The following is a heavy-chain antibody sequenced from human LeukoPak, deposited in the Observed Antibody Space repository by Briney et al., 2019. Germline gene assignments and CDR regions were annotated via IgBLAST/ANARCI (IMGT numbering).Heavy chain of an antibody. Sequence: SETLSLTCTVSGGSISSYYWSWIRQPPGKGLEWIGYIYYSGSTNYNPSLKSRVTISVDTSKNQFSLKLSSVTAADTAVYYCARVRIAVAGRWFDYWGQGTLVTVSS. D-gene: IGHD6-19*01. V-gene: IGHV4-59*01. CDR2: IYYSGST. CDR3: ARVRIAVAGRWFDY. J-gene: IGHJ4*02. CDR1: GGSISSYY.